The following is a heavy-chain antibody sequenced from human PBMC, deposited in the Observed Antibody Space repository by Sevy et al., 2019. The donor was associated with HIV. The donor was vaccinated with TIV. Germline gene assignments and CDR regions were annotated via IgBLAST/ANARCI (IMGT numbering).Heavy chain of an antibody. Sequence: GGSLRLSCAASGFIFSNYTMSWVRQAPGKGLEWVSVISGSGGRTHYADSVKDRFTIARENSKNTLYLQMNSLRAEDTAVYYCAKRFPKGTYFDIWGQGTLVTVSS. CDR3: AKRFPKGTYFDI. CDR2: ISGSGGRT. CDR1: GFIFSNYT. V-gene: IGHV3-23*01. D-gene: IGHD3-9*01. J-gene: IGHJ4*02.